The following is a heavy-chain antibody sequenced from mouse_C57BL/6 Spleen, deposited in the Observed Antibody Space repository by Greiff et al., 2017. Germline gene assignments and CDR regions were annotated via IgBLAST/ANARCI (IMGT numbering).Heavy chain of an antibody. V-gene: IGHV1-52*01. J-gene: IGHJ4*01. Sequence: QVQLQQPGAELVRPGSSVKLSCKASGYTFTSYWMHWVKQRPIQGLEWIGNIDPSDSDTHYNQKFKDKATLTVDKSSSTAYMQLSSLTSEDSAVYYCARSNPYYYGSRDYAMDYWGQGTSVTVSS. D-gene: IGHD1-1*01. CDR2: IDPSDSDT. CDR1: GYTFTSYW. CDR3: ARSNPYYYGSRDYAMDY.